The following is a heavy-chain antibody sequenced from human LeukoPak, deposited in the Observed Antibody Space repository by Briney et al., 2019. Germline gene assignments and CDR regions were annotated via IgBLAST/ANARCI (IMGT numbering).Heavy chain of an antibody. Sequence: PSETLSLTCTVSGGSVTRSDYHWARIRQPPGKGLEWLGAIHYSGSTYYNPSLKSRVTISVDTSKNQFSLKLTSVTAADTAVYYCATHGRTGPPTGWGQGTLVTVSS. CDR2: IHYSGST. D-gene: IGHD1-14*01. V-gene: IGHV4-39*01. J-gene: IGHJ4*02. CDR3: ATHGRTGPPTG. CDR1: GGSVTRSDYH.